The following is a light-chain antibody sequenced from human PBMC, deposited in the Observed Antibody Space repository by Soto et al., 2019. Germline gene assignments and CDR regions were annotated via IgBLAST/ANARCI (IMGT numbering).Light chain of an antibody. V-gene: IGKV3-20*01. CDR1: QSVSSSY. CDR2: GAS. CDR3: LQYGSSVRT. Sequence: EIVLTQSPGTLSLSPGERATLSCRASQSVSSSYLAWYQQKPGQAPRLLIYGASSRATGIPDRFSGSGSGTDFTLTIGRLEPEDFAVYYCLQYGSSVRTFGQGTKVEIK. J-gene: IGKJ1*01.